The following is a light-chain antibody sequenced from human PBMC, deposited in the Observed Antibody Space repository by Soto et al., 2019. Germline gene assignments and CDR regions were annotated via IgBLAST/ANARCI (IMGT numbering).Light chain of an antibody. J-gene: IGKJ1*01. CDR2: DAS. V-gene: IGKV1-5*01. CDR1: QSISSW. Sequence: DIQMTQSPSTLSASVGDRVPINCRASQSISSWLAWYQQKPGKAPKLLIYDASSLESGVPSRFSGSGSGTEFTLTISSLQPDDFATYYCLQDYNYPRTFGQGTKVDI. CDR3: LQDYNYPRT.